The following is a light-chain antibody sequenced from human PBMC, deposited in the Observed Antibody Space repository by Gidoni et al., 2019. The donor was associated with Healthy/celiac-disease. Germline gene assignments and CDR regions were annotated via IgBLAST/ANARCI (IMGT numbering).Light chain of an antibody. CDR3: QQYNSYSPYX. CDR1: QSISSW. J-gene: IGKJ2*01. V-gene: IGKV1-5*03. Sequence: DIQMTQSPSTLSASVGDRVTITCRASQSISSWLAWYQQKPGKAPKLLIYKASSLESGVPSRFSGSGSGTEFTLTISSLQPDDFATYYCQQYNSYSPYXFXQGTKLEIK. CDR2: KAS.